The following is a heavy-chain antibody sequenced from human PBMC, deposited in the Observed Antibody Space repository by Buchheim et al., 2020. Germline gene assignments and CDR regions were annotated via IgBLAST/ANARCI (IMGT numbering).Heavy chain of an antibody. CDR3: ARTTHFGSGTYYRDYYYYYGMDV. J-gene: IGHJ6*02. V-gene: IGHV4-4*02. D-gene: IGHD3-10*01. CDR1: GGSISSNDW. Sequence: QVQLQESGPGLVKPSGTLSLTCAVSGGSISSNDWWSWVRQPPGKGLEWIGEISYSGSTTYNPSLKSRVTISVDKSQNQFSLKLSSVTAADTAVYYCARTTHFGSGTYYRDYYYYYGMDVWGQGTT. CDR2: ISYSGST.